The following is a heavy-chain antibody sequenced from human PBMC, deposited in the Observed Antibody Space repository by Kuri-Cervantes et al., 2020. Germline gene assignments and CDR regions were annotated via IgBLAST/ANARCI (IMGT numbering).Heavy chain of an antibody. Sequence: ASVKVSCKASGYTFTGYYMHWARQAPGQGLEWMGWINPNSGGTNYAQKFQGRVTMTRDTSISTAYMELSRLRSDDTAVYYCAREELRFLEWFANPFYYYYGMDVWGQGTTVTVSS. CDR3: AREELRFLEWFANPFYYYYGMDV. J-gene: IGHJ6*02. V-gene: IGHV1-2*02. CDR1: GYTFTGYY. D-gene: IGHD3-3*01. CDR2: INPNSGGT.